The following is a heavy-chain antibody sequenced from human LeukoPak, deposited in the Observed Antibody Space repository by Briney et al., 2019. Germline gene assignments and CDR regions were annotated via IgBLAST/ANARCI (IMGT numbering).Heavy chain of an antibody. D-gene: IGHD3-3*01. CDR2: IKQDGSEK. Sequence: GGSLRLSCAASGFTFSSYWMSWVRQAPGKGLEWVANIKQDGSEKYYVDSVKGRFTISRDSAKNSLFLQMNSLRAEDTAMYYCARDGSVFWSGYYYMDVWGKGTTVTVSS. J-gene: IGHJ6*03. V-gene: IGHV3-7*01. CDR3: ARDGSVFWSGYYYMDV. CDR1: GFTFSSYW.